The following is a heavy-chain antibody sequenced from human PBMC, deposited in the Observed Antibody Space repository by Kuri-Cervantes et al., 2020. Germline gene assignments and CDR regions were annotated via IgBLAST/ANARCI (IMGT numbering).Heavy chain of an antibody. V-gene: IGHV4-59*11. CDR3: ARRSRDYDTSGYALAFDI. Sequence: SETLSLTCTVSGGSITSHSWTWIRQTPGRGLQWIGYLDNGGSTNYNPSLESRVTLSVDRSKNQFSLRLSSVTAADTAVYYCARRSRDYDTSGYALAFDIWGQGTMVTVSS. CDR1: GGSITSHS. J-gene: IGHJ3*02. D-gene: IGHD3-22*01. CDR2: LDNGGST.